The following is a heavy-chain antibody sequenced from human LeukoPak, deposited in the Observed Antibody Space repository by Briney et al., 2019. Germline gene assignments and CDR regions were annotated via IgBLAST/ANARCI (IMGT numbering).Heavy chain of an antibody. J-gene: IGHJ4*02. CDR2: ISYDGSNI. Sequence: GRSLRLSCAASGFTFSSYAMHWVRQAPGKGLEWVAVISYDGSNIYYADSVKGRFTISRDNSKNTLYLQMNSLRAEDTAVYYCARADRGYDYDSSGYYYIADYWGQGTLVTVSS. CDR1: GFTFSSYA. V-gene: IGHV3-30*04. CDR3: ARADRGYDYDSSGYYYIADY. D-gene: IGHD3-22*01.